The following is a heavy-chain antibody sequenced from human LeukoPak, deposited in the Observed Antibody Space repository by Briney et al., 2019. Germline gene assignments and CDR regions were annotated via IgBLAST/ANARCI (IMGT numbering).Heavy chain of an antibody. J-gene: IGHJ4*02. V-gene: IGHV1-2*02. CDR3: ARTYYDSSGYRY. CDR1: GYTFTGYY. D-gene: IGHD3-22*01. Sequence: GASVKVSCKASGYTFTGYYMQWVRQAPGQWLEWMGWINPNSGGTNYAQKFQGRVTMTRDTSISTAYMELSRLRSDDTAVYYCARTYYDSSGYRYWGQGTLVTVSS. CDR2: INPNSGGT.